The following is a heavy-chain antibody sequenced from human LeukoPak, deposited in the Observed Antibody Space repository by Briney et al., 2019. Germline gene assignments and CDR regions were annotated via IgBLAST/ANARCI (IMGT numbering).Heavy chain of an antibody. Sequence: GESLKISCKGSGYSFTSYWIGWVRQMPGKGLEWMGIIYPGDSDTRYSPSFQGQVTISADKSISTAYLQWSSLKASDTAMYYCARQRKTYYYGSGSYTSNWFDPWGQGTLATVSS. V-gene: IGHV5-51*01. CDR2: IYPGDSDT. J-gene: IGHJ5*02. D-gene: IGHD3-10*01. CDR1: GYSFTSYW. CDR3: ARQRKTYYYGSGSYTSNWFDP.